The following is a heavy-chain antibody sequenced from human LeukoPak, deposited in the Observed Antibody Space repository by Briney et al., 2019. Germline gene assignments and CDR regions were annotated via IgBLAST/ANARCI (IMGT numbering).Heavy chain of an antibody. J-gene: IGHJ4*02. CDR1: GYTFTSYD. D-gene: IGHD1-1*01. V-gene: IGHV1-24*01. CDR3: ATILSANGNY. Sequence: GASVKVSCKASGYTFTSYDINWVRQATGQGLEWMGGFDPEDGETIYAQKFQGRVTMTEDTSTDTAYMELSSLRSEDTAVYYCATILSANGNYWGQGTLVTVSS. CDR2: FDPEDGET.